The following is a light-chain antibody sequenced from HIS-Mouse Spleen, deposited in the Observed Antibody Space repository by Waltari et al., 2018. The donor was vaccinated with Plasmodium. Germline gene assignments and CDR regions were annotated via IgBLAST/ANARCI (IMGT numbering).Light chain of an antibody. Sequence: EIVMTQSPATLSVSPGERATPSCRASKSVSSNLAWYQQKPGQAPRLLIYGATTRATGIPARVSGSGACTEFITTISSLQSEDFAVSYCQQYNNCTAWTFGQGTKVEIK. J-gene: IGKJ1*01. V-gene: IGKV3-15*01. CDR3: QQYNNCTAWT. CDR2: GAT. CDR1: KSVSSN.